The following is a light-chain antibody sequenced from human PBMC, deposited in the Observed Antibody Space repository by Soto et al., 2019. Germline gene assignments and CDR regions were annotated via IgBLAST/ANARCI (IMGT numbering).Light chain of an antibody. CDR1: QSVSSSY. J-gene: IGKJ2*01. V-gene: IGKV3-20*01. CDR2: GAS. Sequence: EIVLTQSPATLSLSPGERATLSCRASQSVSSSYFAWYQQKPGQAPRLLIYGASSRATGIPDRFRGGGSGTDFTLTSSRLEPEECAVDDGQQYGSAVDFGQGTKLEIK. CDR3: QQYGSAVD.